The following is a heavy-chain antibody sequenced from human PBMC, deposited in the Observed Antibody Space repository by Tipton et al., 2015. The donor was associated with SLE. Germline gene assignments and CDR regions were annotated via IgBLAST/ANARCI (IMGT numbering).Heavy chain of an antibody. CDR1: GGSISSYY. Sequence: GLVKPSDTLSLTCTVSGGSISSYYWSWIRQPPGKGLEWIGYLHYSGSTNYNPSLKSRVSISVDTSKNQFSLKMSSVTVADTAVYYCAREQKGFDSWGQGTLVTVSS. J-gene: IGHJ4*02. CDR3: AREQKGFDS. V-gene: IGHV4-59*01. CDR2: LHYSGST.